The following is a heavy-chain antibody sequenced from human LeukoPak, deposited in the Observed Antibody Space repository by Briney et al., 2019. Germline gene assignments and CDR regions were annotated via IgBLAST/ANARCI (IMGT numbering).Heavy chain of an antibody. CDR1: GGSISSSSYY. V-gene: IGHV4-39*07. CDR3: ARAFGRWQPKNYFDY. J-gene: IGHJ4*02. D-gene: IGHD2-15*01. CDR2: IYYSGST. Sequence: SETLSLTCTVSGGSISSSSYYWGWIRQPPGKGLEWIGSIYYSGSTYYNPSLKSRVTISVDTSKSQFSLKLSSVTAADTAVYHCARAFGRWQPKNYFDYWGQGTLVTVSS.